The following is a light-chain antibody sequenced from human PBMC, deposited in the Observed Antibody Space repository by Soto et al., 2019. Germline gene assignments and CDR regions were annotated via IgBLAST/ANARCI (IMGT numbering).Light chain of an antibody. V-gene: IGKV1-9*01. CDR2: ESS. CDR3: QHFKSFPIT. Sequence: DIQMTQSPSTLSASVGDRITITCRASQGIRPLVAGYQPKPGKAHKVRSYESSLLQSGVPSRGRGIGSGTDCTLTISSLQPEDVATYYCQHFKSFPITFGQGTRLEI. CDR1: QGIRPL. J-gene: IGKJ5*01.